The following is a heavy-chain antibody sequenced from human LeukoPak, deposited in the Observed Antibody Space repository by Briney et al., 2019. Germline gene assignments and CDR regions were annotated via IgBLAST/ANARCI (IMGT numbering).Heavy chain of an antibody. CDR2: ITSGSSYI. J-gene: IGHJ5*02. V-gene: IGHV3-21*01. CDR3: ARDIGGYKPSP. D-gene: IGHD5-24*01. CDR1: GFTFSSYN. Sequence: PGGSLRLSCAASGFTFSSYNMNWVRQAPGKGLEWVSSITSGSSYIYYADSVKGRFTISRDNAKNSLYLQMNSLRAEDTAVYYCARDIGGYKPSPWGQGTLVTVSS.